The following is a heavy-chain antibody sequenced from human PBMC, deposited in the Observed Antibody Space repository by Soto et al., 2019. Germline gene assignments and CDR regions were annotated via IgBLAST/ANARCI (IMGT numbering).Heavy chain of an antibody. J-gene: IGHJ4*02. CDR1: GYTFTDYY. CDR3: ARSVSNLLYNFDV. V-gene: IGHV1-2*07. D-gene: IGHD4-17*01. CDR2: INPNSGGT. Sequence: ASVKVSCTASGYTFTDYYMHWVRQAPGQGLEWMGWINPNSGGTNYAHKFQGSVTITRDTSISTSYMERRRLRSDDTSLYYCARSVSNLLYNFDVWGQGTLVNVSS.